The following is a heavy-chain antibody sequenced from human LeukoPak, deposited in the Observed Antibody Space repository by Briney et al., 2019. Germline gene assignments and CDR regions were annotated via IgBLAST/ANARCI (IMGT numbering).Heavy chain of an antibody. V-gene: IGHV1-8*01. D-gene: IGHD2-15*01. CDR2: MNPNSGNT. Sequence: ASVTVSCKASGYTFTSYDINWVRQATGQGLEWMGWMNPNSGNTGYAQKFQGRVTMTRSTSISTAYMELSSLRSEDTAVYYCARALEYCSGGSCYFSLDPWGQGTLVTVSS. J-gene: IGHJ5*02. CDR1: GYTFTSYD. CDR3: ARALEYCSGGSCYFSLDP.